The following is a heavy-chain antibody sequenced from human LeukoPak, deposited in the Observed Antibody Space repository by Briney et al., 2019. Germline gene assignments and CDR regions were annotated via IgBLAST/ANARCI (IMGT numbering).Heavy chain of an antibody. D-gene: IGHD5-18*01. CDR2: LYTSGSM. Sequence: SQTLSLTCTVSGGSISSGSYDWYWIRQPAGKGLEWIGHLYTSGSMSYNPSLKSRVTISVDTSKNQFSLKLSSVTAADTAVYYCARVGAIQDGLDMDVWGKGTTVTVSS. CDR1: GGSISSGSYD. CDR3: ARVGAIQDGLDMDV. J-gene: IGHJ6*03. V-gene: IGHV4-61*09.